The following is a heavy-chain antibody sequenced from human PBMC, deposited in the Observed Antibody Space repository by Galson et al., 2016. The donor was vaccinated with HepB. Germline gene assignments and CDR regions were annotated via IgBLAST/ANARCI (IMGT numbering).Heavy chain of an antibody. J-gene: IGHJ4*02. CDR1: GFTFSSYG. CDR3: ARYAVDTALDY. V-gene: IGHV3-33*01. Sequence: SLRLSCAGSGFTFSSYGMHWVRQAPGKGLEWVAVIWSDGSNKNYADSVKGRFTISRDNSKNTLYLQMNSLRAEDTAVYYCARYAVDTALDYCGQGTLVTVSS. D-gene: IGHD5-18*01. CDR2: IWSDGSNK.